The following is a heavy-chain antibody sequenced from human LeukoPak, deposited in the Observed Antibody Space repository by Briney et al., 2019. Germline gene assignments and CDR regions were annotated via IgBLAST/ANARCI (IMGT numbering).Heavy chain of an antibody. D-gene: IGHD4-17*01. CDR3: ARAGRLQYGDYVAFDY. Sequence: GGSLRLSCAAPGFTFSSYAMHWVRQAPGKGQEWVALIRFDGSNEYYADSVKGRFTISRDNSRNTLYLQMNSLRGEDTAVYYCARAGRLQYGDYVAFDYWGQGTLVTVSS. J-gene: IGHJ4*02. CDR1: GFTFSSYA. V-gene: IGHV3-30*04. CDR2: IRFDGSNE.